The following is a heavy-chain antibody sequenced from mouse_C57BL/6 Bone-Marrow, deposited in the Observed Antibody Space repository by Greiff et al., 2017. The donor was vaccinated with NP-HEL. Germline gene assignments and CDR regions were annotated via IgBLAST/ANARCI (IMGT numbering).Heavy chain of an antibody. CDR1: GYTFTDYY. D-gene: IGHD1-1*01. V-gene: IGHV1-76*01. J-gene: IGHJ4*01. Sequence: QVQLQQSGAELVRPGASVKLSCKASGYTFTDYYINWVKQRPGQGLEWIARIYPGSGNTYYNEKFKGKATLTAEKSSSTAYMQLSSLTSEDSAVYFCARGKIITTVEYAMDYWGQGTSVTVSS. CDR2: IYPGSGNT. CDR3: ARGKIITTVEYAMDY.